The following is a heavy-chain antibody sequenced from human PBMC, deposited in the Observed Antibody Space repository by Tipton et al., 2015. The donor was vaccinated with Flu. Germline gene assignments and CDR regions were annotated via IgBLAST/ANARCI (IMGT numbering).Heavy chain of an antibody. CDR1: GYSITSGYS. CDR2: FYHSGSY. D-gene: IGHD3-22*01. Sequence: TLSLTCAVSGYSITSGYSWGWIRQPPGKGLEWIGTFYHSGSYYYNPSLKSRVTISVDTSMNQFALKLSSVTAADTAVYYCARVPYYYDSSGYFFDYWGQGTLVTVSS. J-gene: IGHJ4*02. V-gene: IGHV4-38-2*01. CDR3: ARVPYYYDSSGYFFDY.